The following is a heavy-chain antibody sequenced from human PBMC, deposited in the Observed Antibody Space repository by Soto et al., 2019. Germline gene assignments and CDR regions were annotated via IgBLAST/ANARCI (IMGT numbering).Heavy chain of an antibody. Sequence: EVQLVESGGGLVQPGGSLRLSCAASGFTISSNYMSWVRQAPGKGLEWVSVIYSGGNTYYADSVKGRFTISRDHSKNTLYLQMTSLRAEDTAVYSCATLTKYDILTGYYPCWGQGTLVTVSS. J-gene: IGHJ4*02. CDR2: IYSGGNT. CDR3: ATLTKYDILTGYYPC. D-gene: IGHD3-9*01. V-gene: IGHV3-66*01. CDR1: GFTISSNY.